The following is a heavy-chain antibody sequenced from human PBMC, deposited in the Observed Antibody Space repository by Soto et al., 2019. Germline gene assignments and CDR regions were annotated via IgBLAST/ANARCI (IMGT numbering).Heavy chain of an antibody. V-gene: IGHV4-4*02. Sequence: SETLSITCAVSSGSISSSNWWSWVRKPPGKGLEWIGEIYHSGSTNYNPSLKSRVTISVDKSKNQFSLKLSSVTAADTAVYYCARRLLEWLYAFDIWGQGTMVTVSS. CDR2: IYHSGST. J-gene: IGHJ3*02. D-gene: IGHD3-3*01. CDR3: ARRLLEWLYAFDI. CDR1: SGSISSSNW.